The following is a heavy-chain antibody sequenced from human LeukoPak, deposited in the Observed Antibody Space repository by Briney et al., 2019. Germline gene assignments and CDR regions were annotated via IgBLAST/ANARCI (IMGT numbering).Heavy chain of an antibody. CDR2: IYYSGST. CDR1: GGSFSGYY. V-gene: IGHV4-31*11. CDR3: ARDSSYYDILTGYSDNWFDP. D-gene: IGHD3-9*01. J-gene: IGHJ5*02. Sequence: SETLSLTCAVYGGSFSGYYWSWIRQHPGKGLEWIGYIYYSGSTYYNPSLKSRVTISVDTSKNQFSLKLSSVTAADTAVYYCARDSSYYDILTGYSDNWFDPWGQGTLVTVSS.